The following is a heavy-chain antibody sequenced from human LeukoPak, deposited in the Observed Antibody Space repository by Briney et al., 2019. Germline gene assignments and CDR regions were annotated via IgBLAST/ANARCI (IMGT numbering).Heavy chain of an antibody. CDR2: IYTSGST. CDR1: GGSISSYY. J-gene: IGHJ5*02. D-gene: IGHD6-13*01. Sequence: SETLSLTCTVSGGSISSYYWSWIRQPPGKRLEWIGYIYTSGSTNYNPSLKSRVTISVDTSKNQFSLKLSSVPAADTAVYYCARLSPITDSSSWYQNWFDPWGQGTLVTVSS. CDR3: ARLSPITDSSSWYQNWFDP. V-gene: IGHV4-4*09.